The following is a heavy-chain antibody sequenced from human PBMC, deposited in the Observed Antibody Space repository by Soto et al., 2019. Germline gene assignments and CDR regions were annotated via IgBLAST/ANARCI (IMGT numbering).Heavy chain of an antibody. D-gene: IGHD2-15*01. V-gene: IGHV3-23*01. CDR3: AKDNPRYSRGGSCYSEGFDY. CDR2: ISGSGGST. J-gene: IGHJ4*02. CDR1: GFPFSSFA. Sequence: GGPLRLSCAASGFPFSSFAMSWVRPAAGEGLEWVSAISGSGGSTYYADSVKGRFTISRDNSKNTLYLQMSSLRAEDTAVYYCAKDNPRYSRGGSCYSEGFDYWGQGTLVTVSS.